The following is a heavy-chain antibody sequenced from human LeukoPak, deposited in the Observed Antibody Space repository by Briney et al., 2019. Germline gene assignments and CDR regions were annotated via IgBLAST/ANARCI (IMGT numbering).Heavy chain of an antibody. CDR1: GFTFSSYE. V-gene: IGHV3-48*03. J-gene: IGHJ4*02. CDR2: ISSSGSTI. D-gene: IGHD3-10*01. CDR3: AKGFGELLL. Sequence: GGSLRLSCAASGFTFSSYEMNWVRQAPGKGLEWVSYISSSGSTIYYADSVKGRFTISRDNSKNTLYLQMNSLRAEDTAVYYCAKGFGELLLWGQGTLVTVSS.